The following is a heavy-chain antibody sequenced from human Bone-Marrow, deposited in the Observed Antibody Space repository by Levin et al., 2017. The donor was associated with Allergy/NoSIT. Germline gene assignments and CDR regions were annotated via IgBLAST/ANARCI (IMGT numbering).Heavy chain of an antibody. CDR3: ARDEYCGANCYSSVCDF. CDR2: ISSSSDYT. D-gene: IGHD2-21*02. Sequence: GESLKISCEASGFTFKDYYMSWIRQAPGKGLEWVSYISSSSDYTTYADSVKGRFTISRDNAKNSLFLQMNGLRAEDTAVYYCARDEYCGANCYSSVCDFWGQGTLVTVSS. J-gene: IGHJ4*02. CDR1: GFTFKDYY. V-gene: IGHV3-11*05.